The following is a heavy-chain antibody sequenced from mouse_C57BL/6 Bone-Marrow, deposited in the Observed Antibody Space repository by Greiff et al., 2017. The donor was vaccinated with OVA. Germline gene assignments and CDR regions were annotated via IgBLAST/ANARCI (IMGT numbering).Heavy chain of an antibody. CDR3: TRGYSNYYAMDY. J-gene: IGHJ4*01. Sequence: VQLKESGAELVRPGASVTLSCKASGYTFTDYEMHWVKQTPVHGLEWIGAIDPETVGTAYNQKFKGKAILTADKSSSTAYMELRSLTSEDSAVYYCTRGYSNYYAMDYWGQGTSVTVSS. V-gene: IGHV1-15*01. CDR1: GYTFTDYE. CDR2: IDPETVGT. D-gene: IGHD2-5*01.